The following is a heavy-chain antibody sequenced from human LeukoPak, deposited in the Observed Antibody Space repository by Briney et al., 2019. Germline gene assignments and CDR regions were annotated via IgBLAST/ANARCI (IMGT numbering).Heavy chain of an antibody. J-gene: IGHJ5*02. CDR2: IYYSGST. CDR3: ARANRGYYDSSGYSPWFDP. CDR1: GGSISSHY. D-gene: IGHD3-22*01. Sequence: SETLSLTCTVSGGSISSHYWSWIRQPPGKGLEWIGYIYYSGSTNYNPSLKSRVTISVDTSKNQFSLKLSSVTAADTAVFYCARANRGYYDSSGYSPWFDPWGQGTLVTVSS. V-gene: IGHV4-59*11.